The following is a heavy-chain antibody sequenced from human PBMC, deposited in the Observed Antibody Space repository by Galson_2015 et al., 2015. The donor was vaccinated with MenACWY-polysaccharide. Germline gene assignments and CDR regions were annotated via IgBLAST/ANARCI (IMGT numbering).Heavy chain of an antibody. V-gene: IGHV4-59*01. CDR3: ARRVYLYGYFWYLDI. J-gene: IGHJ2*01. CDR2: VYSSGNT. D-gene: IGHD5-18*01. CDR1: GGSISSYY. Sequence: ETLSLTCTVSGGSISSYYWNWIRQSPGEGLEWIGYVYSSGNTDYNPSLRSRVTISVDTSKKEFSLNLRSVTAADTAVYYCARRVYLYGYFWYLDIWGRGTLVTVSS.